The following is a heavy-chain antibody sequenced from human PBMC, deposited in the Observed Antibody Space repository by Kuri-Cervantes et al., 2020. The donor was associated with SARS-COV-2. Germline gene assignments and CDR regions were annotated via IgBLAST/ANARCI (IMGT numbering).Heavy chain of an antibody. CDR2: TIPIFGTA. D-gene: IGHD6-13*01. CDR1: GGTFSNYA. CDR3: ARGRGIAAAGTSGFVLRTENWFDP. V-gene: IGHV1-69*13. J-gene: IGHJ5*02. Sequence: SVKVSCKASGGTFSNYAISWVRQAPGQGLEWMGGTIPIFGTANYAQKFQGRVTITADESTSTAYMELSSLRSEDTAVYYCARGRGIAAAGTSGFVLRTENWFDPWGQGTLVTVSS.